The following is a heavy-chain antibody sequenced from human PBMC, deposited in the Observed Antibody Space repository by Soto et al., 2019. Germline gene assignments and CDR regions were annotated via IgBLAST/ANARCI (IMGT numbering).Heavy chain of an antibody. J-gene: IGHJ3*02. CDR2: IIPMIGAT. CDR3: ARYWSAGTLYGAFDI. D-gene: IGHD2-15*01. CDR1: RGTFSDFT. Sequence: QVQLVQSGSEVKKPGSSVKVSCKASRGTFSDFTLSWLRQAPGRGLEWMGGIIPMIGATNNAQKLKGRLTITADKSTGTVYMELNSLRSDDTAVYYCARYWSAGTLYGAFDIWGQGTEVTVSP. V-gene: IGHV1-69*06.